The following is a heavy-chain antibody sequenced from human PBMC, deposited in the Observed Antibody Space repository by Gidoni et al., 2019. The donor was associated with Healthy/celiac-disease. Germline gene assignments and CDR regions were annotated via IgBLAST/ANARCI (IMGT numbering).Heavy chain of an antibody. D-gene: IGHD3-22*01. CDR3: HTYDGFVAFDI. V-gene: IGHV3-30*01. CDR1: GFTFSSYA. Sequence: QVQLVESGGGVVQPGRSLRLSCAASGFTFSSYAMHWVRQAPGKGLEWVAVISYDGSNKYYADSVKGRFTISRDNSKNTLYLQMNSLRAEDTAVYYCHTYDGFVAFDIWGQGTMVTVSS. CDR2: ISYDGSNK. J-gene: IGHJ3*02.